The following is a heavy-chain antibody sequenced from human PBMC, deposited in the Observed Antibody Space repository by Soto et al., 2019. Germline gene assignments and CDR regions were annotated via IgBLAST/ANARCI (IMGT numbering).Heavy chain of an antibody. Sequence: EVQLVESGGGLVQPGGSLRLYCAASGFTFSSYSMNWVRQAPGKGLEWVSYISSSSSTIYYADSVKGRFTISRDNAKNSLYLQMNSLRDEDTAVYYCARDGLGGYYYGMDVWGQGTTVTVSS. CDR2: ISSSSSTI. CDR1: GFTFSSYS. V-gene: IGHV3-48*02. CDR3: ARDGLGGYYYGMDV. D-gene: IGHD3-3*01. J-gene: IGHJ6*02.